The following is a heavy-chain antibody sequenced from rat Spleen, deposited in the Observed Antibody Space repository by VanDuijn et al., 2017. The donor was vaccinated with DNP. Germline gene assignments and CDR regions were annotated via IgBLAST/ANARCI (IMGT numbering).Heavy chain of an antibody. CDR3: ARHVLPLRVWDY. V-gene: IGHV5-22*01. CDR2: INYDGGST. Sequence: EVQLVESGGGVVQPGRSLKLSCAASGFTFSDYYMTWVRQAPTKGLEWVTYINYDGGSTYYGASVKGRFTISRDNAKSTLYLQMNSLRSEDMATYYCARHVLPLRVWDYWGQGVMVTVSS. CDR1: GFTFSDYY. D-gene: IGHD1-4*01. J-gene: IGHJ2*01.